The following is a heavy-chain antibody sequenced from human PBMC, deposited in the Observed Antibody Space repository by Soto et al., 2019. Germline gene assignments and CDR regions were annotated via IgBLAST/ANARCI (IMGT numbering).Heavy chain of an antibody. CDR1: GGTFSSYA. D-gene: IGHD2-15*01. CDR2: IIPIFGTA. CDR3: ARESGYCRGGSCYFLCGSDY. J-gene: IGHJ4*02. Sequence: QVQLVQSGAEVKKPGSSVKVSCKASGGTFSSYAISWVRQAPGQGLEWMGGIIPIFGTANYAQKFQGRVTITADESTSTAYMEMSSMRSEDTAVYYFARESGYCRGGSCYFLCGSDYWCQGTLGSVSA. V-gene: IGHV1-69*12.